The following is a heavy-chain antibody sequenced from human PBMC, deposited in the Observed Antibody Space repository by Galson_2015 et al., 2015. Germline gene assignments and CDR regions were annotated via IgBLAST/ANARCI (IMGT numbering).Heavy chain of an antibody. CDR2: IIPILGIA. D-gene: IGHD2-2*02. Sequence: SVKVSCKASGGTFSSYAISWVRQAPGQGLEWMGRIIPILGIANYAQKFQGRVTITADKSTSTAYMELSSLRSEDTAVYYCARRYCSSTSCYTRAFEIWGQGTMVTVSS. CDR1: GGTFSSYA. V-gene: IGHV1-69*04. CDR3: ARRYCSSTSCYTRAFEI. J-gene: IGHJ3*02.